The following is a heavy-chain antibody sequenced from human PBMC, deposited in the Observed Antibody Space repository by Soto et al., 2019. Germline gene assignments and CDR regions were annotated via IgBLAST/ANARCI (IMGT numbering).Heavy chain of an antibody. CDR1: GFIFSSYS. D-gene: IGHD2-2*02. Sequence: GGSLRLSCAASGFIFSSYSMNWVRQAPGKGLEWVPYISSSSSTIYYADSVKGRFTISRDNAKNSLYLQMNSLTDEDTAVYYCARESYCSRTSCYTDAFDIWGQGTMVTVSS. V-gene: IGHV3-48*02. CDR2: ISSSSSTI. J-gene: IGHJ3*02. CDR3: ARESYCSRTSCYTDAFDI.